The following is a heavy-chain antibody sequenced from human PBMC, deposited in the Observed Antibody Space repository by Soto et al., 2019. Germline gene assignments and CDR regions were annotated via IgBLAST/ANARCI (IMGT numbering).Heavy chain of an antibody. V-gene: IGHV3-15*01. CDR2: IKSKTDGGTT. Sequence: PGGSLRLSCAASGFTFSNAWMSWVRQAPGKGLEWAGRIKSKTDGGTTDYAAPVKGRFTISRDDSKNTLDLQMNSLKTEDTAVYYCTPHSSGWYAYTYWGQGTLVTVSS. CDR1: GFTFSNAW. D-gene: IGHD6-19*01. CDR3: TPHSSGWYAYTY. J-gene: IGHJ4*02.